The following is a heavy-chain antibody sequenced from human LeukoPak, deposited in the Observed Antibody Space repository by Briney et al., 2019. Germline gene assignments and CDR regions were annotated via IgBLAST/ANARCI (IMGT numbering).Heavy chain of an antibody. V-gene: IGHV1-2*02. CDR3: GPLRQGAFHN. J-gene: IGHJ3*02. Sequence: ASVKVSCKASGYTFTGYYMHWVRQAPGQGLEWMGWIDPNSGGTNYAQKFQGRVTMTRDTSISTAYMELSRLTSDDTAVYYCGPLRQGAFHNWGQGTMVAVSS. CDR1: GYTFTGYY. CDR2: IDPNSGGT.